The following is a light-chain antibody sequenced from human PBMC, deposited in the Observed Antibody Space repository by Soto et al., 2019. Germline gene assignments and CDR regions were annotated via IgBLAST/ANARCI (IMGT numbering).Light chain of an antibody. J-gene: IGKJ1*01. V-gene: IGKV1-8*01. CDR1: QGISSY. CDR2: AAS. Sequence: AIRMTQSPSSFSASTGDRVTITCRASQGISSYLAWYQQKPGKAPKLLIYAASTLQSGVPSRFRGSGSGTDVTLTISCLQSEEFATYYCQQYYSYPWTFGQGTKMDIK. CDR3: QQYYSYPWT.